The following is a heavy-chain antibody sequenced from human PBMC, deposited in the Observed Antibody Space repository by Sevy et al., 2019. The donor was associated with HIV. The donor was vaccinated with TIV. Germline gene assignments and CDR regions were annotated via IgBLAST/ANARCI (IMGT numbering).Heavy chain of an antibody. CDR1: GYSISSGYY. CDR3: ARGGYTYGKGYFDY. CDR2: IYHSGGI. J-gene: IGHJ4*02. Sequence: SETLSLTCGVSGYSISSGYYWGWIRQPPGKGLEWIGSIYHSGGIYSNPSLKSRVTISVDTSKNQFSLKLSSVTAADTAVYYCARGGYTYGKGYFDYWGQGTLVTVSS. V-gene: IGHV4-38-2*01. D-gene: IGHD5-18*01.